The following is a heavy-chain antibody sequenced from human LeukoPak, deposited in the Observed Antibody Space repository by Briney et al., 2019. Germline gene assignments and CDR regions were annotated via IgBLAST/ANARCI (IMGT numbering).Heavy chain of an antibody. J-gene: IGHJ4*02. CDR2: ISGSGGST. D-gene: IGHD3-22*01. CDR1: GFTFSSYA. CDR3: AKVSPYYYDSSGYYFDY. V-gene: IGHV3-23*01. Sequence: GGSLRLSCAASGFTFSSYAMSWVRQAPGKGLEWVSAISGSGGSTYYADSVKGRFTISRDNSKNTLYLQMSSLRAEDTAVYYCAKVSPYYYDSSGYYFDYWGQGTLVTVSS.